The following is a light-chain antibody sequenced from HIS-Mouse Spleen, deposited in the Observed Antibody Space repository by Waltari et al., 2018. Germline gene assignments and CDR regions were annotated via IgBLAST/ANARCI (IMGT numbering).Light chain of an antibody. V-gene: IGLV2-23*01. J-gene: IGLJ2*01. CDR3: CSYAGSSTVV. CDR1: SSDVGSYNL. Sequence: QSALTQPASVSGSPGQSIPISCTGTSSDVGSYNLVSWYQQTPGKAPKLMIYEGSKRPSGVSNRFSGSKSGNTASLTISGLQAEDEADYYCCSYAGSSTVVFGGGTKLTVL. CDR2: EGS.